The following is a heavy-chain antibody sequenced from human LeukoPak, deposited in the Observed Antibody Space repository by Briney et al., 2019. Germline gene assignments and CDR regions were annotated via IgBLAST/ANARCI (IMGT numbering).Heavy chain of an antibody. CDR3: ARDHYDSSGYYYYYYYMDV. V-gene: IGHV3-23*01. Sequence: GGSLRLSCAASGFIFSNYAMSWVRQAPGKGLQWVSAFSGSGGSTYYADSVKGRFTISRDNLKNTLYLQMNSLRAEDTAVYYCARDHYDSSGYYYYYYYMDVWGKGTTVTISS. CDR2: FSGSGGST. J-gene: IGHJ6*03. D-gene: IGHD3-22*01. CDR1: GFIFSNYA.